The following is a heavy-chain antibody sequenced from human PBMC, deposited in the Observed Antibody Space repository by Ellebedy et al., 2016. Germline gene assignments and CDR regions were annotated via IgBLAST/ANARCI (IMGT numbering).Heavy chain of an antibody. Sequence: GGSLRLSXTASGFTIADYAMSWFRQAPGKGLEWVGFIRSKAYGGTTEYAASLKTRFTISRDDSKSIVYLQMNSLKTEDTAAYYCNSGNLGYYYMDVWGRGTMVTVSS. V-gene: IGHV3-49*03. D-gene: IGHD1-7*01. J-gene: IGHJ6*03. CDR1: GFTIADYA. CDR3: NSGNLGYYYMDV. CDR2: IRSKAYGGTT.